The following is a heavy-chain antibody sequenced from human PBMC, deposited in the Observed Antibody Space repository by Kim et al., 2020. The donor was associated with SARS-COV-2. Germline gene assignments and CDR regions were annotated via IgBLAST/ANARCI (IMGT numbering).Heavy chain of an antibody. J-gene: IGHJ6*02. CDR2: ISSSGSTI. CDR1: GFTFSSYE. Sequence: GGSLRLSCAASGFTFSSYEMNWVRQAPGKGLEWVSYISSSGSTIYYADSVKGRFTISRDNAKNSLYLQMNSLRAEDTAVYYCARFKGPDYDILTGYYMGVHTQNAFPYDYGMDVWGQGTTVTVSS. CDR3: ARFKGPDYDILTGYYMGVHTQNAFPYDYGMDV. V-gene: IGHV3-48*03. D-gene: IGHD3-9*01.